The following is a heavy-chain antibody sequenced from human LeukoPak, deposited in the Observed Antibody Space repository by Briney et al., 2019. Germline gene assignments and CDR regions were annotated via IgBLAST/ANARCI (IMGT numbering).Heavy chain of an antibody. Sequence: SETLSLTCTVSGGSISSSSYYWGWIRQPPGKGLEWIGRIYYSGSTYYSPSLKSRVTISVDTSKNQFSLKLSSVTAADTAVYYCARVGTIFGVVINYFDYWGQGTLVTVSS. CDR1: GGSISSSSYY. CDR2: IYYSGST. CDR3: ARVGTIFGVVINYFDY. J-gene: IGHJ4*02. V-gene: IGHV4-39*07. D-gene: IGHD3-3*01.